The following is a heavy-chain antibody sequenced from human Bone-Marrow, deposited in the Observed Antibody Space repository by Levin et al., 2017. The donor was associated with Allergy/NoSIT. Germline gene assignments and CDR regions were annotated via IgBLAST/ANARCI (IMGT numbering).Heavy chain of an antibody. J-gene: IGHJ1*01. CDR2: ISGTYDQT. V-gene: IGHV3-23*01. Sequence: SCAASGFTSAYYAMSWVRQAPGKGLEWVSGISGTYDQTFYRDSVKGRFTISRDNSKNTVYLQMNNLRVDDSAIYYCAKMEQQLVQGAFQEWGQGTLVSVSS. CDR1: GFTSAYYA. D-gene: IGHD6-13*01. CDR3: AKMEQQLVQGAFQE.